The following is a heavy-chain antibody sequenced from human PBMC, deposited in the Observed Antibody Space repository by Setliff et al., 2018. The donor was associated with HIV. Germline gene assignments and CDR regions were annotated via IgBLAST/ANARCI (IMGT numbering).Heavy chain of an antibody. V-gene: IGHV4-38-2*02. CDR1: GYSITGGYF. Sequence: PSETLSLTCAVSGYSITGGYFWGWIRQPPGKGLERIGSIYQSGSTYYNPSLKSRVTISVDTSKNQISLKLSSVTAADTAVYYCARDMMYHYDRSGSFGWFGPWGQGTQVTVSS. CDR2: IYQSGST. J-gene: IGHJ5*02. D-gene: IGHD3-22*01. CDR3: ARDMMYHYDRSGSFGWFGP.